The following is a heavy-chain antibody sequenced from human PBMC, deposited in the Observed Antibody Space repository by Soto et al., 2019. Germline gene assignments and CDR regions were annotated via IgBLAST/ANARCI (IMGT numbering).Heavy chain of an antibody. CDR1: GGSISSYY. CDR2: IYYSGST. D-gene: IGHD3-3*01. V-gene: IGHV4-59*01. J-gene: IGHJ5*02. CDR3: ARDSVTIFGNPRGWFDP. Sequence: PSETLSLTCTVSGGSISSYYWSWIRQHPGKGLEWIGYIYYSGSTNYNPSLKSRVTISVDTSKNQFSLKLSSVTAADTAVYYCARDSVTIFGNPRGWFDPWGQGTLVTVSS.